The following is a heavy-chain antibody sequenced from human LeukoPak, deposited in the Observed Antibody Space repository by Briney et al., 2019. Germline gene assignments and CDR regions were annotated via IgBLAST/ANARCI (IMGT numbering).Heavy chain of an antibody. CDR2: ISYDGSNK. CDR1: GFTFSSYA. J-gene: IGHJ4*02. V-gene: IGHV3-30-3*01. CDR3: ARDKYPGSGSYYIFDY. Sequence: QPGRSLRLSCAASGFTFSSYAMHWVRQAPGKGLEWVAVISYDGSNKSYADSVKGRFTISRDSSKNTLYLQMNSLRAEDTAVYYCARDKYPGSGSYYIFDYWGQGTLVTVSS. D-gene: IGHD1-26*01.